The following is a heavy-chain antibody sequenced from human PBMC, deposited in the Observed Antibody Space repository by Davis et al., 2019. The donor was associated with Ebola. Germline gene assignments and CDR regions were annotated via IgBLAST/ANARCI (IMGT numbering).Heavy chain of an antibody. J-gene: IGHJ6*02. CDR3: AREGSPSFGVDV. CDR1: GGTFSNSP. V-gene: IGHV1-69*04. D-gene: IGHD3-3*01. CDR2: IIPILGKG. Sequence: SVKVSCKSSGGTFSNSPISWVRQVPGQGLEWMGRIIPILGKGDYAQKFQDRVTITADRSSSTAYMELRSLRSEDTATYYCAREGSPSFGVDVWGQGTTVTVSS.